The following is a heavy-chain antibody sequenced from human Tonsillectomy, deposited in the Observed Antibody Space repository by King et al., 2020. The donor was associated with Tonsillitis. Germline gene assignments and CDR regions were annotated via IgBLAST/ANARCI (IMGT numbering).Heavy chain of an antibody. CDR2: IFSNDEK. V-gene: IGHV2-26*01. CDR1: GFSLSNARMG. J-gene: IGHJ2*01. D-gene: IGHD5-18*01. Sequence: TLKESGPVLVKPTETLTLTCTVSGFSLSNARMGVSWIRQPPGKALEWLAHIFSNDEKSYSTSLKSRLTISKDTPKSQVGLTMTNIDPVDTATYYCARIDRYTYGDWYFDLWGRGTLVTVSS. CDR3: ARIDRYTYGDWYFDL.